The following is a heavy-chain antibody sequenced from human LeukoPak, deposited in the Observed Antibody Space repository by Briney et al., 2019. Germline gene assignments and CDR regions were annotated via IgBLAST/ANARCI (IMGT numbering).Heavy chain of an antibody. J-gene: IGHJ4*02. CDR3: ARGYGDFRVEGRYFHS. V-gene: IGHV3-23*01. Sequence: QPGGSLRLSCAASGFTFSSYAMSWVRQAPGKGLEWVSAISGSGGSTYYADSVKGRFTISRDNSKNTLYLQMNSLRAEDTAVYYCARGYGDFRVEGRYFHSWGQGTLVTVSS. D-gene: IGHD4-17*01. CDR2: ISGSGGST. CDR1: GFTFSSYA.